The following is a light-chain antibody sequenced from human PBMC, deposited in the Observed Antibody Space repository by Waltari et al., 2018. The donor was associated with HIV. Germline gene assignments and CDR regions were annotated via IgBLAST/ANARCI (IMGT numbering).Light chain of an antibody. CDR3: QSYDSNNQGV. Sequence: NFMLTQPHSVSESPGKTVIISCTGSSCSIAGNYVQWFQQRPGSAPTTVIYENNQRPSGVPDRFSGSIDTSSNSASLTISGLKTDDEADYYCQSYDSNNQGVIGGGTKLTVL. J-gene: IGLJ3*02. CDR1: SCSIAGNY. CDR2: ENN. V-gene: IGLV6-57*02.